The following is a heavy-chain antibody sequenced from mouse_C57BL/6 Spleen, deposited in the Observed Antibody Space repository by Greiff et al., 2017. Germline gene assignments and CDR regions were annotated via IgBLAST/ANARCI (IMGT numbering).Heavy chain of an antibody. D-gene: IGHD2-2*01. V-gene: IGHV1-82*01. CDR3: ARSGGYHYFDY. Sequence: QVQLKESGPELVKPGASVKISCKASGYAFSSSWMNWVKQRPGKGLEWIGRIYPGDGDTNYNGKFKGKATLTADKSSSTAYMQLSSLTSEDSAVYFCARSGGYHYFDYWGQGTTLTVSS. CDR2: IYPGDGDT. CDR1: GYAFSSSW. J-gene: IGHJ2*01.